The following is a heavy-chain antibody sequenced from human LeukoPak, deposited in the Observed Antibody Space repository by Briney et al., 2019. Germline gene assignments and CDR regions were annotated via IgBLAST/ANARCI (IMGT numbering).Heavy chain of an antibody. CDR2: INLNSGGT. V-gene: IGHV1-2*02. CDR3: ARDHGSGSYYADY. J-gene: IGHJ4*02. D-gene: IGHD3-10*01. Sequence: ASVKVSCKASGYTFTGYYMHWVRQAPGQGLEWMGWINLNSGGTNYAQKFQGRVTMTRDTSISTAYMELSRLRSDDTAVYYCARDHGSGSYYADYWGQGTLVTVSS. CDR1: GYTFTGYY.